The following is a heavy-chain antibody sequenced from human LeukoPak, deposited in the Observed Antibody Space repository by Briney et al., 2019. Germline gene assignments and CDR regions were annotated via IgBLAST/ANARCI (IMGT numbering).Heavy chain of an antibody. J-gene: IGHJ4*02. V-gene: IGHV4-39*07. Sequence: SETLSLTCTVSGGSISSSSYYWGWIRQPPGKGLEWIGSIYYSGSTYYNPSLKSRVTISVDTSKNQFSLKLSSVTAADTAVYYCARVMRQQLVFDYWGQGTLVTVSS. CDR2: IYYSGST. D-gene: IGHD6-13*01. CDR3: ARVMRQQLVFDY. CDR1: GGSISSSSYY.